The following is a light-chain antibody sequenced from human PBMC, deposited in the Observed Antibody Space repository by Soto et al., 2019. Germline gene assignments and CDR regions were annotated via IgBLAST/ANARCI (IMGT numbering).Light chain of an antibody. CDR3: QHYNGYSWT. CDR1: QSLSGW. J-gene: IGKJ1*01. Sequence: DIQMTQSPSTLSASVGYRVTITCLASQSLSGWLAWYQQEPGKAPNLLIYMASTLASGVPSRFSGSGSGTEFTLTISSLQPDDFATYYCQHYNGYSWTFGQGTKVDIK. V-gene: IGKV1-5*03. CDR2: MAS.